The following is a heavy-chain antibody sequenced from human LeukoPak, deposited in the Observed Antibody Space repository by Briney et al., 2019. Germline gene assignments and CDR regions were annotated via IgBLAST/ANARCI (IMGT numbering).Heavy chain of an antibody. J-gene: IGHJ4*02. D-gene: IGHD4-17*01. V-gene: IGHV1-2*02. Sequence: AASVKVSCKASGYTFTGYYMHWVRQAPGQGLEWMGWINPNSGGTNYAQKFQGRVTMTRDTSISTAYMELSSLRSEDTAVYYCARTDYGDPNFDYWGQGTLVTVSS. CDR2: INPNSGGT. CDR1: GYTFTGYY. CDR3: ARTDYGDPNFDY.